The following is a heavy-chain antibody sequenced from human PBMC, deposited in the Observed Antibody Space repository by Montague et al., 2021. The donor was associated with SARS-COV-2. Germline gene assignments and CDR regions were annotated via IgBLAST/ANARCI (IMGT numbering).Heavy chain of an antibody. CDR2: IYYTWNT. CDR1: GGSFSGHY. Sequence: SETLSLTCAVYGGSFSGHYWSWIRQPPGKGLEWIGSIYYTWNTYYNPSLRSRVTLSVDTSKNQFSLRLTSVTAADTAMSYCARVGPGYSGQSIVASFDIWGQGTMVTVSS. V-gene: IGHV4-34*01. CDR3: ARVGPGYSGQSIVASFDI. D-gene: IGHD5-12*01. J-gene: IGHJ3*02.